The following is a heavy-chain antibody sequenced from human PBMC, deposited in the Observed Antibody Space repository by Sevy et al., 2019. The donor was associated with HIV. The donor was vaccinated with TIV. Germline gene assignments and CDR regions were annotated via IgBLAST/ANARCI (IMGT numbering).Heavy chain of an antibody. CDR3: AGGGAPGVATPSPFDY. Sequence: GGSLRLSCAASGFTFSSYAMHWVRQAPGKGLEWVAVISYDGSNKYYADSVKGRFTISRDNSKNTLYLQMNSLRAEDTGGYYWAGGGAPGVATPSPFDYWGQGTLVTVSS. J-gene: IGHJ4*02. V-gene: IGHV3-30-3*01. CDR1: GFTFSSYA. CDR2: ISYDGSNK. D-gene: IGHD5-12*01.